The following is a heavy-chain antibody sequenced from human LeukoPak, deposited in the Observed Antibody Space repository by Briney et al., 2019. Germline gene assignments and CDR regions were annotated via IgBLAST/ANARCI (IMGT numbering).Heavy chain of an antibody. D-gene: IGHD2-2*02. Sequence: SVKVSRKASGGTFSSYAISWVRQAPGQGHEWMGGIIPIFGTANYAQKFQGRVTITADESTSTAYMELSSLRSEDTAVYYCASSLGYCSSTSCYTRYYYYGMDVWGQGTTVTVSS. J-gene: IGHJ6*02. CDR1: GGTFSSYA. CDR3: ASSLGYCSSTSCYTRYYYYGMDV. CDR2: IIPIFGTA. V-gene: IGHV1-69*13.